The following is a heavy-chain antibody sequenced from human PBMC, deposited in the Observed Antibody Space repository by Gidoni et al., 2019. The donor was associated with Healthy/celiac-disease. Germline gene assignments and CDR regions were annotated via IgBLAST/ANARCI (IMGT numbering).Heavy chain of an antibody. CDR2: IKQDGSEK. V-gene: IGHV3-7*01. Sequence: EVQLVESGGGLVQPGGSLRLSCAASGFTFSSYWMSWVRQAPGKGLEWVANIKQDGSEKYYVDSVKGRFTISRDNAKNSLYLQMNSLRAEDTAVYYCARDGVVVVAATIYYYYGMDVWGQGTTVTVSS. CDR1: GFTFSSYW. D-gene: IGHD2-15*01. J-gene: IGHJ6*02. CDR3: ARDGVVVVAATIYYYYGMDV.